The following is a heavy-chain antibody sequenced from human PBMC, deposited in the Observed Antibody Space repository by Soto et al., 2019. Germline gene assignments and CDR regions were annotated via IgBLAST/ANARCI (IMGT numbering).Heavy chain of an antibody. CDR1: GFTFGNYA. Sequence: EVQLVESGGGLVQPGRSLRLSCAASGFTFGNYAMHWVRQAPGKGLEWVSGIIWNGGSIGYADSVKGRFTISRDNAKNSLYLQINSVRAEDTALYYCAKDASVGYGDRLDYWGQGTQVTVSS. CDR3: AKDASVGYGDRLDY. CDR2: IIWNGGSI. V-gene: IGHV3-9*01. J-gene: IGHJ4*02. D-gene: IGHD4-17*01.